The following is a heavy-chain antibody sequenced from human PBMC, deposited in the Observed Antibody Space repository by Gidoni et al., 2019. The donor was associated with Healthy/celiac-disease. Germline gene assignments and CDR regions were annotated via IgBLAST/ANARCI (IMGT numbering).Heavy chain of an antibody. CDR3: ARVQQLPRGDDP. V-gene: IGHV4-34*01. CDR2: INHSGST. D-gene: IGHD6-13*01. Sequence: QVQLQQWGAGLLKPSETLSLTCAVYGGSFSGYYWSWIRQPPGKGLEWIGEINHSGSTNYNPSLKSRVTISVDTSKNQFSLKLSSVTAADTAVYYCARVQQLPRGDDPWGQGTLVTVSS. J-gene: IGHJ5*02. CDR1: GGSFSGYY.